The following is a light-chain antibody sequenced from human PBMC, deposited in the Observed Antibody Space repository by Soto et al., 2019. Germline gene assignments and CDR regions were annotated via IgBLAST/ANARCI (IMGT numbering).Light chain of an antibody. CDR3: QQYNNWPPIT. CDR2: GAS. CDR1: QSVSSN. J-gene: IGKJ5*01. Sequence: EIVMTQSPATLSVSPGERATLSCRASQSVSSNLAWYQQKPGQAPRLLIYGASTRATGIPARFRGSGSGTDFTLTISSMLSEDFAVYCCQQYNNWPPITFGQGTRLEIK. V-gene: IGKV3-15*01.